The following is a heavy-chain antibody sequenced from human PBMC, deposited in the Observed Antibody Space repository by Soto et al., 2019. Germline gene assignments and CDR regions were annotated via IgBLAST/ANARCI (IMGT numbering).Heavy chain of an antibody. CDR3: AKLIVVVVAATPAEYFQH. D-gene: IGHD2-15*01. CDR1: GFTFSSYA. J-gene: IGHJ1*01. Sequence: GGSLRLSCAASGFTFSSYAMSWVRQAPGKGLEWVSAISGSGGSTYYADSVKGRFTISRDNSKNTLYLQMNSLRAEDTAVYYCAKLIVVVVAATPAEYFQHWGQGTTVTVSS. CDR2: ISGSGGST. V-gene: IGHV3-23*01.